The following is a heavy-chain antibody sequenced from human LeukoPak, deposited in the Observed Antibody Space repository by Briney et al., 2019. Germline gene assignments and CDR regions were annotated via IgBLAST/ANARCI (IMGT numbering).Heavy chain of an antibody. CDR2: ISYDGRNK. Sequence: GGSLRLSCAASGFTFRTYAMHWVRQAPGKGLEWVAVISYDGRNKYYADSVKGRFTISRDNSKNTLFLQMDSLRAEDTAVYYCAREVLGAIMYDYWGQGTLVSVSS. D-gene: IGHD1-26*01. V-gene: IGHV3-30*04. J-gene: IGHJ4*02. CDR3: AREVLGAIMYDY. CDR1: GFTFRTYA.